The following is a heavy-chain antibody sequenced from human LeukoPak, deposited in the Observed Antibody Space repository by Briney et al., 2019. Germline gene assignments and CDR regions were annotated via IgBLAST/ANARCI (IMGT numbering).Heavy chain of an antibody. CDR3: AKDLVVVNDAFDI. V-gene: IGHV3-23*01. D-gene: IGHD3-22*01. J-gene: IGHJ3*02. Sequence: GGSLRLSCVTSGFTFSSYAMGWVRQAPGKGLEWVSGISGSAGSTYYADSVKGRFTISRDNSKNTLYLQMNSLRAEDTAVYYCAKDLVVVNDAFDIWGQGTMVTVSS. CDR2: ISGSAGST. CDR1: GFTFSSYA.